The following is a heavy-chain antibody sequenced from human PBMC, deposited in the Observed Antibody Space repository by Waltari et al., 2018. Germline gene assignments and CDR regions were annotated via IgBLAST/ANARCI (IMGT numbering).Heavy chain of an antibody. J-gene: IGHJ4*02. D-gene: IGHD3-16*01. Sequence: QITLKESDPTLVKPTQTLTLTCTFSGFSLSTSGVGWGWIRQPPGKALEWLALIYWNDDKRYSPSLKSRLTITKDTSKNQVVLTMTNMDPVDTATYYCARLIMITFGGAMYYFDYWGQGTLVTVSS. V-gene: IGHV2-5*01. CDR3: ARLIMITFGGAMYYFDY. CDR1: GFSLSTSGVG. CDR2: IYWNDDK.